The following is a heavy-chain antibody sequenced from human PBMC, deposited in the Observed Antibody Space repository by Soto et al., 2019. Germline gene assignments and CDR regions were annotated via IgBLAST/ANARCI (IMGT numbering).Heavy chain of an antibody. V-gene: IGHV1-3*04. J-gene: IGHJ4*02. CDR1: GYTFSSSP. CDR3: ARDEGVASGN. Sequence: GASVKVSCKASGYTFSSSPLHWVRQAPGQRPEWMGWINTANDDTKYSQKFQDRVTLTRDTSASTAYMEVSSLTPEDTAVYYCARDEGVASGNWGQGXLVTVSS. D-gene: IGHD5-12*01. CDR2: INTANDDT.